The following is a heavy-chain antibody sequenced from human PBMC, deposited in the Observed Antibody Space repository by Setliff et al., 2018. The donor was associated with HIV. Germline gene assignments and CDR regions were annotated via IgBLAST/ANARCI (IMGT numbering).Heavy chain of an antibody. J-gene: IGHJ5*02. V-gene: IGHV1-8*03. CDR2: LNPKTGDA. D-gene: IGHD6-19*01. Sequence: ASVKVSCKVSGYTFSKSDINWVRQATGQGLEWMGWLNPKTGDAGYKERFQGRVTITADRSTNTVYMELSSRRSDDTAVYYCARVGRSVTGPWGQGTLVTVSS. CDR1: GYTFSKSD. CDR3: ARVGRSVTGP.